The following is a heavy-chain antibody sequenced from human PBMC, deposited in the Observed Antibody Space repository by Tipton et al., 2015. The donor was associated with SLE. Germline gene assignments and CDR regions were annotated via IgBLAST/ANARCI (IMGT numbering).Heavy chain of an antibody. CDR3: ASVGEWELPAN. CDR2: ISYDGNEK. Sequence: SLRLSCAASGFTFGNFAMHWVRLAPGKGLEWVSVISYDGNEKFYADSVKGRFTISRDNAKNSLYLQMNSLRAEDTAVYYCASVGEWELPANWGQGTLVTVSS. J-gene: IGHJ4*02. CDR1: GFTFGNFA. V-gene: IGHV3-30*04. D-gene: IGHD1-26*01.